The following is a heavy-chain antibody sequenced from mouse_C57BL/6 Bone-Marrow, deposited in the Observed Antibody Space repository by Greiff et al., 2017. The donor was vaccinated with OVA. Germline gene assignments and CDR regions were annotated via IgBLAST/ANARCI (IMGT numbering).Heavy chain of an antibody. Sequence: VQLQQSGAELARPGASVKLSCKASGYTFTSYGISWVKQRTGQGLEWIGEIYPRSGNTYYNEKFQGKATLTADKSSSTAYMELRSLTSEDSAVYFCTAQATGDYWGQGTTLTVSS. CDR1: GYTFTSYG. CDR2: IYPRSGNT. V-gene: IGHV1-81*01. D-gene: IGHD3-2*02. CDR3: TAQATGDY. J-gene: IGHJ2*01.